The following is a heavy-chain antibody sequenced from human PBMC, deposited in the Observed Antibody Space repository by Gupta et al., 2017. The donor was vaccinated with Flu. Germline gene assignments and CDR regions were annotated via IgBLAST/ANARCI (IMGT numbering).Heavy chain of an antibody. J-gene: IGHJ4*02. CDR1: NYA. Sequence: NYAMVWVRPAPGKELVWVSAIIGIGTTNYYADSANGWFSISRDNSKNPLFLQISSLRAEDTAVYFCATATVTKGFEYWGQATLVTVS. D-gene: IGHD4-17*01. CDR3: ATATVTKGFEY. V-gene: IGHV3-23*01. CDR2: IIGIGTTN.